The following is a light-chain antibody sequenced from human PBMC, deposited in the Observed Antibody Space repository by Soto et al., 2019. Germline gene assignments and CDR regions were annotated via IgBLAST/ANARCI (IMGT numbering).Light chain of an antibody. CDR2: DAS. V-gene: IGKV1-5*01. CDR1: QSISSW. CDR3: QQYNSDKWP. Sequence: DIQMTQSPSTLSASVGDRVTITCRASQSISSWLAWYQQKPGKAPKLLIYDASSLESGVPSRFSGSGSGTEFTLTISSLQLDYVATYYCQQYNSDKWPFGQGTKVDIK. J-gene: IGKJ1*01.